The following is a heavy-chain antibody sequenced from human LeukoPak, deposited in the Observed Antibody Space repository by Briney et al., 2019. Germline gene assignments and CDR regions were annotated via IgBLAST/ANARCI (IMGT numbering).Heavy chain of an antibody. CDR1: GFSFSSFW. J-gene: IGHJ4*02. CDR2: INSDGRTT. CDR3: ARGGYGAHMG. Sequence: GGSLRLSCAASGFSFSSFWMHWVRQVPGKGLLWVSGINSDGRTTGYADSVKGRFTISRDDAKNTVDLQMNSLRAEDTAVYYCARGGYGAHMGWGQGTLVTVSS. V-gene: IGHV3-74*01. D-gene: IGHD4-17*01.